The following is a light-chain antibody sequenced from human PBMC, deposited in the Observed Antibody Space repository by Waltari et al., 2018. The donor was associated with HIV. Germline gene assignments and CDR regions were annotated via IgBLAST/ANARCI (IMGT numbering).Light chain of an antibody. J-gene: IGLJ2*01. CDR2: EGT. CDR1: SSDVGSYNL. CDR3: CSYAGSSNVV. V-gene: IGLV2-23*01. Sequence: QSALTQPASVSGSPGQSITISCTGTSSDVGSYNLVSLYQQHPRQAPKLLLYEGTKRPSGVSNRFSGSKSGNTASLTISGLQAEDEGDYYCCSYAGSSNVVFGGGTYLTVV.